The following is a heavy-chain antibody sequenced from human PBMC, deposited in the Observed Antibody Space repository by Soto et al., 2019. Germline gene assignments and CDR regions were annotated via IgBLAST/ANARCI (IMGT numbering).Heavy chain of an antibody. CDR2: ISHDGSEK. V-gene: IGHV3-30*18. J-gene: IGHJ6*02. CDR1: GFTFSSYG. CDR3: AKGSQEKVSLYYALDV. Sequence: QVQLVESGGGVVQPGRSLRLSCAASGFTFSSYGMHWVRQAPGKGLEWVAVISHDGSEKYYADSVKGRFTISGDNSKNTLYLEMNSLRAEDTTVYFCAKGSQEKVSLYYALDVWGQGTTVIVSS. D-gene: IGHD3-10*01.